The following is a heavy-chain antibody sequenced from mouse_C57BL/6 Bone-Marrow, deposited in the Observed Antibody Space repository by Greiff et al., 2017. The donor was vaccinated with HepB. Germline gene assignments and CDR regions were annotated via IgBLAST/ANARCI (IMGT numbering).Heavy chain of an antibody. D-gene: IGHD2-2*01. CDR1: GYTFTDYY. CDR3: ARGDYGYDRGDWYFDV. CDR2: INPNNGGT. J-gene: IGHJ1*03. Sequence: VQLQQSGPELVKPGASAKISCKASGYTFTDYYMNWVKQSHGKSLEWIGDINPNNGGTSYNQKFKGKATLTVDKSSSTAYMELRSLTSEDSAVYYCARGDYGYDRGDWYFDVWGTGTTVTVSS. V-gene: IGHV1-26*01.